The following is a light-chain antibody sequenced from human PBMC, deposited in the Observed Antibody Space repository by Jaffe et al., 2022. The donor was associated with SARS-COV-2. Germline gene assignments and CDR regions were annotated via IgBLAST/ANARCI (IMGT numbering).Light chain of an antibody. Sequence: DIQMTQSPSSLSASVGDRVTITCQASQDISNYLSWYQQKPGKAPKLLIYDAANLETGVPSRFSGSGSATDFSFTITSLQPEDVATYYCQQYDNVPLTFGGGTKVDLK. CDR2: DAA. J-gene: IGKJ4*01. CDR3: QQYDNVPLT. CDR1: QDISNY. V-gene: IGKV1-33*01.